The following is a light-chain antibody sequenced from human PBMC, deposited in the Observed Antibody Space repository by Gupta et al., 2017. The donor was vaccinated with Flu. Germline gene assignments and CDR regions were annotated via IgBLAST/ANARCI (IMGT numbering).Light chain of an antibody. CDR3: KQYHNWPQT. CDR1: QSIWSN. Sequence: PSTLSVFPGERATLSCRASQSIWSNLDWYQQKPGQAPRRLIFDASTRATGTPARFSGSGYGTEFTLTISSLQSEDSAVYYCKQYHNWPQTFGQGTKLEIK. V-gene: IGKV3-15*01. J-gene: IGKJ2*01. CDR2: DAS.